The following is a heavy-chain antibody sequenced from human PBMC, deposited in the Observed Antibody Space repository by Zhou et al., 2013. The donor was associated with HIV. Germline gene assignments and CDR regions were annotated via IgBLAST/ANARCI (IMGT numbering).Heavy chain of an antibody. V-gene: IGHV1-69*05. CDR2: SIPVFGTT. CDR1: GGTFSKYT. J-gene: IGHJ6*03. CDR3: ARDRGVGAAFYYYYYMDV. D-gene: IGHD1-26*01. Sequence: QVQLVQSGAEVKKPGSSVKVSCKASGGTFSKYTVSWVRQAPGQGLEWMGGSIPVFGTTNFAQKFQGRVTLTTDESMSTAYMELSSLTYDDTAVYYCARDRGVGAAFYYYYYMDVWGNGDHGHRLL.